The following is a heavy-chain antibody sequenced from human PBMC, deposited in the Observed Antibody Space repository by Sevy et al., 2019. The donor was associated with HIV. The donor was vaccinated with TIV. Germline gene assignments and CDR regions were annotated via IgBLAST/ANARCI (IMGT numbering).Heavy chain of an antibody. CDR1: GFTFSSYS. Sequence: GGSLRLSCAASGFTFSSYSMNWVRQAPGKGLEWVSYISSSSSTIYYADSVKGRFTNSRDKAKNSLYLQMNSLRDEDTAVYYCARDRRVGHDAFDIWGQGTMVTVSS. J-gene: IGHJ3*02. CDR3: ARDRRVGHDAFDI. D-gene: IGHD1-26*01. V-gene: IGHV3-48*02. CDR2: ISSSSSTI.